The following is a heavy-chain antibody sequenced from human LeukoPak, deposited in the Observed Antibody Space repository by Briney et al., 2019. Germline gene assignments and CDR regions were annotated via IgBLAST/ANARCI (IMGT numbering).Heavy chain of an antibody. CDR2: IIPIFGTA. Sequence: GASVKVSCKASGGTFSSYAISWVRQAPGQGLEWMGRIIPIFGTANYAQKFQGRVTITTDESTSTAYMELSSLRSEDTAVYYCAGIVVVTDAFDIWGQGTMVTGSS. CDR3: AGIVVVTDAFDI. CDR1: GGTFSSYA. V-gene: IGHV1-69*05. J-gene: IGHJ3*02. D-gene: IGHD3-22*01.